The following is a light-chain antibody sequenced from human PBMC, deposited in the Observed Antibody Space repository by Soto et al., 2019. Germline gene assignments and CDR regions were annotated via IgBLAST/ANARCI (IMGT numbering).Light chain of an antibody. Sequence: QSALTQPASVSGSPGQSITISCTGTSCDVGGYNYVSWYQQHPAKAPKLMIYDVSNRPSGVSNRFSGSKSGNTASLTISGLQAEDEADYYCSSYTSSSTRVFGTGTKVTVL. V-gene: IGLV2-14*01. CDR3: SSYTSSSTRV. CDR1: SCDVGGYNY. J-gene: IGLJ1*01. CDR2: DVS.